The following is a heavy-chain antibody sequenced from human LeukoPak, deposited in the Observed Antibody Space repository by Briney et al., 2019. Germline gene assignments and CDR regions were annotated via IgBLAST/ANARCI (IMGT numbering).Heavy chain of an antibody. CDR1: GYTFTSYG. Sequence: ASVKVSCKASGYTFTSYGISWVRQAPGQGLEWMGWINGYSGNTNCAQKLQGRVTMTTDTSTSTAYMELRSLRSDDTAVYYCARDPYSSGSGLADYWGQGTLVTVSS. V-gene: IGHV1-18*01. CDR2: INGYSGNT. CDR3: ARDPYSSGSGLADY. J-gene: IGHJ4*02. D-gene: IGHD6-19*01.